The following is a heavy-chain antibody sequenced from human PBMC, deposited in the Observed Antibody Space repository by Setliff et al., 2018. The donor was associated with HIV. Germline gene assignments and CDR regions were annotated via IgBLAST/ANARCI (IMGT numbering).Heavy chain of an antibody. J-gene: IGHJ6*02. D-gene: IGHD2-15*01. CDR2: IFRAGNA. CDR3: AREQYHFVVDYYYYYGMDV. CDR1: GYSISNGYY. V-gene: IGHV4-38-2*02. Sequence: SETLSLTCALSGYSISNGYYWAWIRQPAGKGLEWIGRIFRAGNATYNPSLKSRAILSVDTSQNQFSLQLKHVTAADTAIYYCAREQYHFVVDYYYYYGMDVWGQGNTVTVSS.